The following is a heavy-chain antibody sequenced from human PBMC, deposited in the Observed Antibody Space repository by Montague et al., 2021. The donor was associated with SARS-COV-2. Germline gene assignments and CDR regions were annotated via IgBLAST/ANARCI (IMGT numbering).Heavy chain of an antibody. J-gene: IGHJ6*02. D-gene: IGHD2-2*01. CDR2: IYYSGST. V-gene: IGHV4-39*07. Sequence: ETLSLTCTVSGGSISSSSYYWGWIRQPPGKGLEWIGYIYYSGSTYYNPSLRSRVTISVDTSKNQFSPKLSSVTAADTAVYYCAGEIVVVTLSYRYGMDVWGQGTTVTVSS. CDR1: GGSISSSSYY. CDR3: AGEIVVVTLSYRYGMDV.